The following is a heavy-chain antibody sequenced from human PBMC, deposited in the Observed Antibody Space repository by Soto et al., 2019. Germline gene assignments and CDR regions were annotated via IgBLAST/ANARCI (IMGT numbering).Heavy chain of an antibody. J-gene: IGHJ6*02. Sequence: SETLSLTCSVSGGSISSYYWSWVRQSPGKGLEWIGYIFSSGSINYNPSLKSRVGISVDTSKNQFSLQLNSVTPEDTAVYYCARGHAGTMDVWGQGTTVTVSS. V-gene: IGHV4-59*12. D-gene: IGHD1-1*01. CDR2: IFSSGSI. CDR1: GGSISSYY. CDR3: ARGHAGTMDV.